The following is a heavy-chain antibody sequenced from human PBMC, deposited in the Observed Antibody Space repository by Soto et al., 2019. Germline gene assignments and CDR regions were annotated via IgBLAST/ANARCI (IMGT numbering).Heavy chain of an antibody. Sequence: EVQLVESGGGLVQPGGSLRLSCAASGFTFSSYDMHWVRQATGKGLEWVSAIGTAGDTYYPGSVKGRFTISRENAKNSXYLQMSSRRAGDTAVYYCARGYCSGGSCYPLWFDPWGQGTLVTVSS. J-gene: IGHJ5*02. CDR3: ARGYCSGGSCYPLWFDP. V-gene: IGHV3-13*01. D-gene: IGHD2-15*01. CDR2: IGTAGDT. CDR1: GFTFSSYD.